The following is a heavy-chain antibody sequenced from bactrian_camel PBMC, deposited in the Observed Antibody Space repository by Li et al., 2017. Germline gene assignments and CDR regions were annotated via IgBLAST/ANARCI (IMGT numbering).Heavy chain of an antibody. D-gene: IGHD4*01. J-gene: IGHJ6*01. Sequence: VQLVESGGGLVQPGGSLRLSCATSRFTFSNYAMTWVRQAPEKGLEWVSSISMDGSSTFYADSLKGRFTISRDNAKNTAYLQLNGLKTEDMAMYYCAKEGQSTELSPHPSYSNDYGGEFGNWGQGTQVTVS. CDR2: ISMDGSST. V-gene: IGHV3S40*01. CDR3: AKEGQSTELSPHPSYSNDYGGEFGN. CDR1: RFTFSNYA.